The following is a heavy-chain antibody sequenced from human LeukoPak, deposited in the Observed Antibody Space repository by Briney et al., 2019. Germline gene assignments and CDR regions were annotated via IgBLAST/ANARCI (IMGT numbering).Heavy chain of an antibody. V-gene: IGHV4-59*11. CDR2: IYYSGST. CDR3: VRAYGSGINYYFDY. Sequence: PSETLSLTCTVSGGSINSHYWSWIRQPPGKGLECIGYIYYSGSTNYNPSLKSRVTISVDTSKNQFSLKLSSVTAADTAVYYCVRAYGSGINYYFDYWGQGTLLTVSS. J-gene: IGHJ4*02. D-gene: IGHD3-10*01. CDR1: GGSINSHY.